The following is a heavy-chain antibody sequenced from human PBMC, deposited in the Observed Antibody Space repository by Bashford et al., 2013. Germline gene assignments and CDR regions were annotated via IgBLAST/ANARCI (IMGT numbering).Heavy chain of an antibody. CDR1: GGTFSSYA. CDR3: ASTRYYDSSGPLDY. V-gene: IGHV1-69*13. Sequence: SVKVSCKASGGTFSSYAISWVRQAPGQGLEWMGGIIPIFGTANYAQKFQGRVTITADESTSTAYMELSSLRSEDTAVYYCASTRYYDSSGPLDYWGQGTLVTVSS. D-gene: IGHD3-22*01. CDR2: IIPIFGTA. J-gene: IGHJ4*02.